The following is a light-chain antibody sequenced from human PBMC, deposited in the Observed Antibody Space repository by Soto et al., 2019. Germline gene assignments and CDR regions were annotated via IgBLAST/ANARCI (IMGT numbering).Light chain of an antibody. V-gene: IGLV2-14*01. CDR1: SSDISVYNY. CDR3: SSYAGSGTFEI. CDR2: DVT. Sequence: QSALTQPASVSASPGQSVTISCTGTSSDISVYNYVSWYQQHPGKAPKLMIYDVTNRPSGVSNRFSGSKSGNTASLTITGLQAEDEADYYCSSYAGSGTFEIFGGGTKLTVL. J-gene: IGLJ2*01.